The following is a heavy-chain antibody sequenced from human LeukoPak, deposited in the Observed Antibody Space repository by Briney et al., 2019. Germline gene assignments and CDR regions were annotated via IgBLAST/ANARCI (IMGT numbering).Heavy chain of an antibody. V-gene: IGHV4-39*01. CDR2: IYYSGST. Sequence: SETLSLTCTVSGGSISSSSYSWGWIRQPPGKGLEWIGSIYYSGSTYYNPSLKSRVTISVDMSKNQFSLKLSSVTAADTAVYYCARSRNYYDSSGYLYYFDYWGQGTLVTVSS. D-gene: IGHD3-22*01. CDR3: ARSRNYYDSSGYLYYFDY. J-gene: IGHJ4*02. CDR1: GGSISSSSYS.